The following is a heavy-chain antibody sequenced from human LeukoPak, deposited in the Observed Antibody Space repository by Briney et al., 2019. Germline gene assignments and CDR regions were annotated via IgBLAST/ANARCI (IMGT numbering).Heavy chain of an antibody. V-gene: IGHV5-51*01. J-gene: IGHJ5*02. CDR1: GSSFTYYW. CDR3: ARQDSSSWTNWFDP. CDR2: IYAVDSDT. D-gene: IGHD6-13*01. Sequence: GASQNISYAGAGSSFTYYWIAWVRATRGKGLEWMGIIYAVDSDTRYSPTLQGQVTISADKSISTAYLQWSSLKASDTAMYYCARQDSSSWTNWFDPRGQGTEVTVSS.